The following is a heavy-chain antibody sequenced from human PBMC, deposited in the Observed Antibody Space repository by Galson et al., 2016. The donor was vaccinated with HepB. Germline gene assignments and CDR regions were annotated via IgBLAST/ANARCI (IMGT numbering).Heavy chain of an antibody. CDR2: INWSGTKI. CDR3: ARCGGGTCSPPLGAFDG. V-gene: IGHV3-9*01. CDR1: GFTFKDYA. Sequence: SLRLSCAASGFTFKDYAMHWLRQSPGKGLEWVSGINWSGTKIAYADSVKGRFTISRDNANNALYLHMNSLGLDDTALYYCARCGGGTCSPPLGAFDGWGQGTVVSVSS. J-gene: IGHJ3*01. D-gene: IGHD2-15*01.